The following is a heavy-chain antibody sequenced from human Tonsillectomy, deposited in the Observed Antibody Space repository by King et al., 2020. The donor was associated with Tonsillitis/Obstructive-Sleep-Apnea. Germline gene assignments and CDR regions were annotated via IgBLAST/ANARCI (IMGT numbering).Heavy chain of an antibody. CDR3: ARGPYDFWSGYSRGYFDY. CDR2: INHSGST. V-gene: IGHV4-34*01. Sequence: VQLQQWGAGLLKPSETLSLSCAVYGGSFSNDYWSWIRQPPGKGLEWIGEINHSGSTHYNPSLKSRVTISVDTSTNQFSLKLSSVTAADTAVYYCARGPYDFWSGYSRGYFDYWGQGTLVTVSS. D-gene: IGHD3-3*01. CDR1: GGSFSNDY. J-gene: IGHJ4*02.